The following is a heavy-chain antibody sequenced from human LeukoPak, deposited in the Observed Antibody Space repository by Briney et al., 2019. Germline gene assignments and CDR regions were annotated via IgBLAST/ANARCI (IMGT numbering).Heavy chain of an antibody. V-gene: IGHV1-18*01. CDR2: ISAYNGNT. Sequence: GASVKVSCKASGYTFTSYGISWVRQAPGQGLEWMGWISAYNGNTNYAQKLQGRVTMTTDTSTSTAYMELRSLRSDDTAVYYCARAYGLSGLDDSSVGASDFDYWGQGTLVTVSS. D-gene: IGHD3-22*01. CDR3: ARAYGLSGLDDSSVGASDFDY. CDR1: GYTFTSYG. J-gene: IGHJ4*02.